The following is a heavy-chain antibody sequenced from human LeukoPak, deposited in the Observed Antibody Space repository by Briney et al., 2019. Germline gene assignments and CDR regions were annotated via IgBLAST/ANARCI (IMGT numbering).Heavy chain of an antibody. V-gene: IGHV3-11*01. CDR3: AREAGCDSSGYNFDY. CDR2: ISSSGSTI. CDR1: GFTFSDYY. J-gene: IGHJ4*02. Sequence: GRSLRLSCAASGFTFSDYYMSWIRQAPGKGLEWVSYISSSGSTIYYADSVKGRFTISRDNAKNSLYLQMNSLRAEDTAVYYCAREAGCDSSGYNFDYWGQGTLVTVSS. D-gene: IGHD3-22*01.